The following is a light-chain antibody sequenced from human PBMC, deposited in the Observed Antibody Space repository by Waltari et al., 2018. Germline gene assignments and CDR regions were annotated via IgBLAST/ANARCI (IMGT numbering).Light chain of an antibody. J-gene: IGLJ3*02. Sequence: QSALTQPASVSGSPGQSITISCTGTSSDAGGYTHVPWYQHHPGNAPKLMIYEVTNRPSGVSNRFSGSKSGNTASLTISGLQAEDEADYYCSSYTSSSTWVFGGGTKLTVL. V-gene: IGLV2-14*01. CDR3: SSYTSSSTWV. CDR2: EVT. CDR1: SSDAGGYTH.